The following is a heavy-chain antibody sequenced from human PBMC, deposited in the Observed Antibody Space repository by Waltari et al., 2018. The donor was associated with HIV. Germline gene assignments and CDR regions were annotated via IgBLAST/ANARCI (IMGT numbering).Heavy chain of an antibody. V-gene: IGHV4-31*01. Sequence: QVQLQESGPGLVKPSQTLSITGTVSGGPISNGGYYWSWIRQHPGKGLQWIGYIYDSGRTYYNPSLRSLVTLSVDTSKNQFSLKVKSVTAADTAMYYCARDRDGSGALDYWGQGNLVTVSA. CDR2: IYDSGRT. J-gene: IGHJ4*02. CDR3: ARDRDGSGALDY. D-gene: IGHD3-10*01. CDR1: GGPISNGGYY.